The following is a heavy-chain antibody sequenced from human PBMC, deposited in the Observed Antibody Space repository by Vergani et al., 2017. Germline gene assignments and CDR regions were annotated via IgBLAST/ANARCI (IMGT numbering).Heavy chain of an antibody. Sequence: QGQLAQSGAEVKKPGSSVKVSCKASGGTFSSNSISWVRQAPGQGLEWMGWISAYIGNTNYAQKLQGRGTMTTDTSTSTAYMELRSLRSDDTAVYFCARXYYYDSSGYLPFDYWGQGTLVTVSS. CDR3: ARXYYYDSSGYLPFDY. CDR1: GGTFSSNS. CDR2: ISAYIGNT. J-gene: IGHJ4*02. V-gene: IGHV1-18*04. D-gene: IGHD3-22*01.